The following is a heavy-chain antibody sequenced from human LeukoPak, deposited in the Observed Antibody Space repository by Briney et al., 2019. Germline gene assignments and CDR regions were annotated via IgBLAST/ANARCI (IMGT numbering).Heavy chain of an antibody. CDR3: AKDSGSYYFDY. V-gene: IGHV3-43*01. CDR2: ISWDGGST. J-gene: IGHJ4*02. CDR1: GFTFDDYT. Sequence: GGSLRLSCAASGFTFDDYTMHWVRQAPGKGLEWVSLISWDGGSTYYADSVKGRFTISRDNSKKSLYPQMNSLRTEDTASYYCAKDSGSYYFDYWGQGTLVTVSS. D-gene: IGHD3-10*01.